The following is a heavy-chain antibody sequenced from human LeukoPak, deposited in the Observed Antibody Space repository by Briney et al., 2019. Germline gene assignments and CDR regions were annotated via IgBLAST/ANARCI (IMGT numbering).Heavy chain of an antibody. CDR3: ASAQSIAARPIWYYYYMDV. V-gene: IGHV1-69*05. D-gene: IGHD6-6*01. J-gene: IGHJ6*03. Sequence: SVKVSCKASGGTFSSYAISWVRQAPGQGLEWMGGIIPIFGTANYAQKFQGRVTITTDESTSTACMELSSLRSEDTAVYYCASAQSIAARPIWYYYYMDVWGKGTTVTVSS. CDR1: GGTFSSYA. CDR2: IIPIFGTA.